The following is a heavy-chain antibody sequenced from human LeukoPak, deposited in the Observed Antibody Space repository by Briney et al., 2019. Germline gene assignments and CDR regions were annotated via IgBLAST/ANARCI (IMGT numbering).Heavy chain of an antibody. V-gene: IGHV3-53*01. CDR3: ASDRYYYDSSGYYSHYWYFDL. CDR1: GFTFRNAW. J-gene: IGHJ2*01. D-gene: IGHD3-22*01. Sequence: GGSLRLSCAASGFTFRNAWMSWVRQAPGKGLECVSVIYSGGSTYYADSVKGRFTISRDNSKNTLYLQMNSLRAEDTAVYYCASDRYYYDSSGYYSHYWYFDLWGRGTLVTVSS. CDR2: IYSGGST.